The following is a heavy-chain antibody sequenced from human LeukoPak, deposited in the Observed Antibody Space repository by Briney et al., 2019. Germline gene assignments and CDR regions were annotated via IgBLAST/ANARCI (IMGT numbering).Heavy chain of an antibody. D-gene: IGHD3-16*01. Sequence: GGSLRLSCAASGFTFSDYSMNWVRQAPGKGLEWVSSIGSSGSYIYYADSVKGRFTISRDNAKNSLYLQMNSLRGEDTAVYYCARGGRRFWGQGTLVTVSS. J-gene: IGHJ4*02. CDR2: IGSSGSYI. V-gene: IGHV3-21*06. CDR3: ARGGRRF. CDR1: GFTFSDYS.